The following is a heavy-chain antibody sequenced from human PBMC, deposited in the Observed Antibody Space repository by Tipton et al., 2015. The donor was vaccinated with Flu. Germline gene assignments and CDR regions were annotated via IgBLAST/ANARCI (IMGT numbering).Heavy chain of an antibody. CDR3: ARPHGPYSTSSGFEY. D-gene: IGHD6-6*01. V-gene: IGHV4-34*01. CDR1: GGSFSGYY. J-gene: IGHJ4*02. CDR2: INHSGST. Sequence: GLVKPSETLSLTCAVYGGSFSGYYWTWIRQPPGKGLEWIGEINHSGSTNYNPSLKSRVTVSVDTSKNQFSLKLSSVTAADTAVYYCARPHGPYSTSSGFEYWGQGTLGTVSS.